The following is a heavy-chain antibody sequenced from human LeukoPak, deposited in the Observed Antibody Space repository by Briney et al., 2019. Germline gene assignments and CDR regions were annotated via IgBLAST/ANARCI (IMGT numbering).Heavy chain of an antibody. CDR1: GGAITSGGYS. J-gene: IGHJ5*01. CDR2: IYDRGPA. V-gene: IGHV4-30-2*01. D-gene: IGHD3-10*01. Sequence: PSETLSLTCTVSGGAITSGGYSWNCIRQPPGKGLECIGCIYDRGPAYYNPSLKSRFTISVDRPKNQFFLNVTSLTAANTAVYYCARSRQASGLFNSWGQGTLVVVSS. CDR3: ARSRQASGLFNS.